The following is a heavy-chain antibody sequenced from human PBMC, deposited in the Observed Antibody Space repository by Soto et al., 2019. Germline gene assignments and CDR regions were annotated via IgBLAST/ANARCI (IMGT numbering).Heavy chain of an antibody. V-gene: IGHV3-30-3*01. CDR3: ARQVVAAARRVSYFDY. CDR2: ISYDGSNK. CDR1: GFTFSSYA. Sequence: GSLRLSCAASGFTFSSYAMHWVRQAPGKGLEWVAVISYDGSNKYYADSVKGRFTISRDNSKNTLYLQMNSLRAEDTAVYYCARQVVAAARRVSYFDYWGQGTLVTVSS. J-gene: IGHJ4*02. D-gene: IGHD6-13*01.